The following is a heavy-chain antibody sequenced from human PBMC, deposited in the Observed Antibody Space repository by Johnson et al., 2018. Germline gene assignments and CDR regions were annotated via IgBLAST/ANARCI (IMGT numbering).Heavy chain of an antibody. Sequence: VQLVESGGGVVQPGRSLRLSCAASGFTFSSYAMHWVRQAPGKGLEWVAVISYDGSNKYYADSVKGRFTISRDTGKNSVYLQMNSLRAEDTAVYYCARGGPYYEYFEQWGQGTLVTVSS. V-gene: IGHV3-30*04. J-gene: IGHJ1*01. CDR1: GFTFSSYA. CDR3: ARGGPYYEYFEQ. D-gene: IGHD1-26*01. CDR2: ISYDGSNK.